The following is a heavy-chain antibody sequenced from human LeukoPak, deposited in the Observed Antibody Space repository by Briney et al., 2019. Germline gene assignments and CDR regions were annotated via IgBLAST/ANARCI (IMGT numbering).Heavy chain of an antibody. CDR1: GYTFTSYY. CDR3: AREPSPRGDSSGWSLAFDI. J-gene: IGHJ3*02. CDR2: INPNSGGT. D-gene: IGHD6-19*01. Sequence: RASVRVSCKASGYTFTSYYMHWVRQAPGQGLEWMGWINPNSGGTNYAQKFQGWVTMTRDTSISTAYMELSRLRSDDTAVYYCAREPSPRGDSSGWSLAFDIWGQGTMVAVSS. V-gene: IGHV1-2*04.